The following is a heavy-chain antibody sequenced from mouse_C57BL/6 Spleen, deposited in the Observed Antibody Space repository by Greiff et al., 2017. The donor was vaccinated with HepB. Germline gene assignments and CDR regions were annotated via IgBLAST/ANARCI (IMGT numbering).Heavy chain of an antibody. Sequence: EVMLVESGAGLVKPGGSLKLSCAASGFTFSSYAMSWVRQTPEKRLEWVATINYGGSYTNYPDNVKGLFTISRDNAKNNMYLQMSHLKSEDTAMYSCARVGYYGSSCYFDGWGQGTTLTVSS. J-gene: IGHJ2*01. CDR2: INYGGSYT. CDR3: ARVGYYGSSCYFDG. V-gene: IGHV5-4*03. D-gene: IGHD1-1*01. CDR1: GFTFSSYA.